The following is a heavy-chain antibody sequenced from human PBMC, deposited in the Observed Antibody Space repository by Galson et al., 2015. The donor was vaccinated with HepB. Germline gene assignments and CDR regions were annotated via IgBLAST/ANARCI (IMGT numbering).Heavy chain of an antibody. CDR1: GFTFDDYT. V-gene: IGHV3-43*01. J-gene: IGHJ6*02. CDR3: VKDLTYYYGSGISRAYGLDV. D-gene: IGHD3-10*01. Sequence: SLRLSCAASGFTFDDYTMHWVRQAPGKGLEWVSLISWDGVTTYYADSVKGRFTVSRDTSKHSLFLQMNSLRTQDTALYYCVKDLTYYYGSGISRAYGLDVWGQGTPVTVAS. CDR2: ISWDGVTT.